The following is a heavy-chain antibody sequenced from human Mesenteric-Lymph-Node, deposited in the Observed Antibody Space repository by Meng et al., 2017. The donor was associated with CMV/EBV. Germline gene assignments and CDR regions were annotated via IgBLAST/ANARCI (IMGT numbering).Heavy chain of an antibody. D-gene: IGHD3-3*01. J-gene: IGHJ3*02. CDR2: IHYNGGST. Sequence: LSLTCAASGFIFNEYGMSWVRQAPGKGLEWVSGIHYNGGSTGYADSVKGRFTISRDNAKNSLYLQMNSLRAEDTALYYCARGAYYDFWSGYQTQAEAFDIWGQGTMVTVSS. CDR3: ARGAYYDFWSGYQTQAEAFDI. CDR1: GFIFNEYG. V-gene: IGHV3-20*04.